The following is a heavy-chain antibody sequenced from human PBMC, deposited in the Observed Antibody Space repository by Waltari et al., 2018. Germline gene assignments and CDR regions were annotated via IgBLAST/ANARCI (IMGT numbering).Heavy chain of an antibody. Sequence: EVQLVESGGGLIQPGGSLRLSCPASEFTVRSNSTSWVRQAPGKGLEWVSVIYSGGSTYYADSVKGRFTISRDNPKNTLYLQMNSLRAEDTAVYYCARYFSGVVTTLYYFDYWGQGTLVTVSS. CDR2: IYSGGST. D-gene: IGHD2-21*02. V-gene: IGHV3-53*01. J-gene: IGHJ4*02. CDR3: ARYFSGVVTTLYYFDY. CDR1: EFTVRSNS.